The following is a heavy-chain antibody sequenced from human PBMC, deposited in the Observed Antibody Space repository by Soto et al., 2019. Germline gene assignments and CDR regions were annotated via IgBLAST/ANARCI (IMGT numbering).Heavy chain of an antibody. J-gene: IGHJ5*02. CDR2: IYYSGST. CDR1: GGSISSYY. CDR3: ARDRALHDYTNLGSWFDP. V-gene: IGHV4-59*12. Sequence: SETLSLTCTVSGGSISSYYWSWIRQPPGKGLEWIGYIYYSGSTKYNPSLKSRVTISVDTSKNQFSLKLSSVTAADTAVYYCARDRALHDYTNLGSWFDPWGQGTLVTVSA. D-gene: IGHD4-4*01.